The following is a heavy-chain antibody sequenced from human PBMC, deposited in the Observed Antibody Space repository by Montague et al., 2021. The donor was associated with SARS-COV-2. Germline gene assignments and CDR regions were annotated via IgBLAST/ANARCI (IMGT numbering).Heavy chain of an antibody. CDR3: AKNGGAHGLDV. CDR2: INRDESAK. Sequence: SLRLSCAASGFTFSNIWMSWVRQAPGKGLEWLSNINRDESAKNYVDSVKGRFSISRDNAKNSLYLQMDNLRAEDTAIYYCAKNGGAHGLDVWGQGTSVSVSS. CDR1: GFTFSNIW. D-gene: IGHD4-23*01. J-gene: IGHJ6*02. V-gene: IGHV3-7*01.